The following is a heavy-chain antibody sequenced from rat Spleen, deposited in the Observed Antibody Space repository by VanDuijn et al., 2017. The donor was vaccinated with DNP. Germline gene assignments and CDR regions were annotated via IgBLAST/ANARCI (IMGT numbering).Heavy chain of an antibody. J-gene: IGHJ2*01. CDR1: GFTFSNYW. V-gene: IGHV5-31*01. CDR3: ITGTLDY. CDR2: ISSSGAGT. Sequence: EVQLVESGGDLVQPGRSLKLSCVASGFTFSNYWMTWIRQVPGKGLEWVASISSSGAGTYYPDSVKGRFTISRDNAKNTLYLQMNSLRSEDPATYYCITGTLDYWGQGVMVTVSS.